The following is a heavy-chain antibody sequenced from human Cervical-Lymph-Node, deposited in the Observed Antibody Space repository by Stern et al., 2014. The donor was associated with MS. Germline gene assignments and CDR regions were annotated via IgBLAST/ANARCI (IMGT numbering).Heavy chain of an antibody. J-gene: IGHJ4*02. CDR1: GFTLSDHY. CDR2: MSSSGYTI. CDR3: ARGDNVGYGYGLDY. Sequence: VQLVESVGDLAKPGGSLRLPCAASGFTLSDHYMTWIRQAPGMGLEWISYMSSSGYTIYYADSVKGRFTISRHSAKNLLYLQLNSLRAEDTAVYYCARGDNVGYGYGLDYWGQGTLVTVSS. V-gene: IGHV3-11*01. D-gene: IGHD2-2*03.